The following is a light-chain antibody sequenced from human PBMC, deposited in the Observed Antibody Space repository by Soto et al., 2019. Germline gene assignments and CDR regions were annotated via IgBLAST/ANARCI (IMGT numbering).Light chain of an antibody. CDR1: SSDVGGYNY. Sequence: QSALTQPASVSGSPGQSITISCTGTSSDVGGYNYVSWYQQHPGKAPKLMIYEVSNRPSGVSNRFSGSKSGNTASLTISGLHSDEEDDYYCISYTRSTTVFGGGTKLTVL. V-gene: IGLV2-14*01. CDR2: EVS. J-gene: IGLJ3*02. CDR3: ISYTRSTTV.